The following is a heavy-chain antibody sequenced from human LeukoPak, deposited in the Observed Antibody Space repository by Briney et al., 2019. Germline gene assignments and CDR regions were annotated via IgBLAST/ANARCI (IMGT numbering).Heavy chain of an antibody. CDR2: IYYSGST. CDR1: GGFISRSSYH. D-gene: IGHD1-7*01. Sequence: SETLSLTCTVSGGFISRSSYHWGWIRQPPGRGLEWIGSIYYSGSTYYNPSLKSRVTISVDTSKNQFSLKLSSVSAADTAVYYCARLGGAKWNYVLDWGQGTLVTVSS. J-gene: IGHJ4*02. V-gene: IGHV4-39*01. CDR3: ARLGGAKWNYVLD.